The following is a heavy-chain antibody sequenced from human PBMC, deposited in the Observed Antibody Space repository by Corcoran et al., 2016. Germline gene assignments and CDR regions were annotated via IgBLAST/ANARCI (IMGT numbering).Heavy chain of an antibody. D-gene: IGHD2-15*01. V-gene: IGHV1-69*01. J-gene: IGHJ6*02. CDR3: WRVVAEKNYYYYGMDV. CDR1: GGTFSSYA. CDR2: IIPVFGTA. Sequence: QVQLVQSGAEVKKPGSSVKVSCKASGGTFSSYAISWVRQAPGQGLEWMGGIIPVFGTANYAQKFQGRVTLTADESTRTAYMELSSLRSEDTAVEYCWRVVAEKNYYYYGMDVWGQGTTVTVAS.